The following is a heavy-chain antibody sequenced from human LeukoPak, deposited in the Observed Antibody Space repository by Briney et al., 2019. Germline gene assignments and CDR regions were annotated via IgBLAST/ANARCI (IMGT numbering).Heavy chain of an antibody. Sequence: GRSLRLSCAASGFTFDDYAMHWVRQAPGKGLEWVSGISWNSGSIGYADSVKGRFTISRDNAKNSLYLQMNSPRAEDTALYYCAKDPYYYDSSGYLDYWGQGTLVTVSS. CDR2: ISWNSGSI. V-gene: IGHV3-9*01. J-gene: IGHJ4*02. D-gene: IGHD3-22*01. CDR3: AKDPYYYDSSGYLDY. CDR1: GFTFDDYA.